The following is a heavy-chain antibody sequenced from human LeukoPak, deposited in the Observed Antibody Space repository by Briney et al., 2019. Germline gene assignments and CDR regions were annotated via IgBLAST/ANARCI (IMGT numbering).Heavy chain of an antibody. D-gene: IGHD3-3*01. CDR3: AKGETYYDFWSGYTSLKWFDP. Sequence: GGSLRLSCAASGLTFTSHAMNWVRQALGKGLVWVSVISGSGDSTNYADSVKGRFTVSRDNSKNMLYLQMNILRAEDTAVYYCAKGETYYDFWSGYTSLKWFDPWGQGTLVTVSS. CDR1: GLTFTSHA. CDR2: ISGSGDST. V-gene: IGHV3-23*01. J-gene: IGHJ5*02.